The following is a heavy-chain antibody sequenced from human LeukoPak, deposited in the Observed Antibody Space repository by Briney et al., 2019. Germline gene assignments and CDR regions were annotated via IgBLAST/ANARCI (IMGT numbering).Heavy chain of an antibody. J-gene: IGHJ6*02. CDR2: IYYSGST. CDR1: GGSISSGDYY. Sequence: SQILSLTCTVSGGSISSGDYYWSWIRQPPGKGLEWIGYIYYSGSTYYNPSLKSRVTISVDTSKNQFSLKLSSVTAADTAVYYCARGTKGYDFWSGYPATGLDVWGQGTTVTVSS. V-gene: IGHV4-30-4*01. CDR3: ARGTKGYDFWSGYPATGLDV. D-gene: IGHD3-3*01.